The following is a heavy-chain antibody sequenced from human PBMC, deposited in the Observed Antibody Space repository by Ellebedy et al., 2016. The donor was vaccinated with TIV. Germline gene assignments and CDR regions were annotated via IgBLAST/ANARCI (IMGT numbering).Heavy chain of an antibody. V-gene: IGHV1-18*01. Sequence: ASVKVSXXASGYTFGDYGITWVRQAPGQGLEWMGWISAYNHNTNYAQKLQGRVTMTRDTSTSTAYMELWSLRSEDTAVYYCARENSSSSNGAYVYWGQGTLVTVSS. D-gene: IGHD6-6*01. CDR1: GYTFGDYG. J-gene: IGHJ4*02. CDR3: ARENSSSSNGAYVY. CDR2: ISAYNHNT.